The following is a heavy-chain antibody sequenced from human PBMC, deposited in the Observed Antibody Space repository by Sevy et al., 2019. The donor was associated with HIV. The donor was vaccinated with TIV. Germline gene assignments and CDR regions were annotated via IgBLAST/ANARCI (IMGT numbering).Heavy chain of an antibody. V-gene: IGHV3-7*03. J-gene: IGHJ4*02. Sequence: GGSLRLSCAASGFTFSTHWMSWVRQAPGKELEWVANIKEDGSEKYYVDSVKGRFTISRDNAKNSLFLQMNSLRAEDTAVYYSAKDVYWGQGTLVTVSS. CDR1: GFTFSTHW. CDR3: AKDVY. CDR2: IKEDGSEK.